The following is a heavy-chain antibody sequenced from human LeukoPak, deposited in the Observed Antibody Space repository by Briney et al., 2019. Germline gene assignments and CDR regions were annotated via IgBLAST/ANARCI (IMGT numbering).Heavy chain of an antibody. V-gene: IGHV3-7*03. CDR3: AKFPYGSGSVYAEYFQH. CDR1: GFTFSRYW. D-gene: IGHD3-10*01. CDR2: MNQDGSEI. J-gene: IGHJ1*01. Sequence: PGGSLRLSCVGSGFTFSRYWLNWVRQAPGKGLEWVANMNQDGSEIYYLDSVKGRFTISRDNSKNTLYLQMNSLRAEDTAVYYCAKFPYGSGSVYAEYFQHWGQGTLVTVSS.